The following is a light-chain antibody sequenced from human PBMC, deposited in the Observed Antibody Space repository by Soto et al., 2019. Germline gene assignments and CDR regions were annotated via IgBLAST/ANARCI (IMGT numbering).Light chain of an antibody. CDR2: GAS. V-gene: IGKV3-20*01. Sequence: ILLSQSPCTLALSAGERATLSCRASQSVSNNYLAWYQQKPGHAPSVLIYGASNRATGIPDRLSGSGSGTDFTLTISRLEPEDFAVYYCQQYGSSGTFGQGTKVDIK. CDR1: QSVSNNY. J-gene: IGKJ1*01. CDR3: QQYGSSGT.